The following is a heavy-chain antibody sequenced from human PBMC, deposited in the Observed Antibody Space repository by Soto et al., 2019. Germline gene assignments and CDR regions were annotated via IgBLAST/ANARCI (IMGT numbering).Heavy chain of an antibody. CDR2: ISYDGSNK. J-gene: IGHJ1*01. CDR3: ARDTSPGEAGEYFQY. D-gene: IGHD3-16*01. V-gene: IGHV3-30-3*01. Sequence: QVQLVESGGGVVQPGRSLRLSCAASGFTFSSYAMHWVRQAPGKGLEWVAVISYDGSNKYYAESVKGRFTISRDNSKNTLYLQMNSLRAEDTAVYYCARDTSPGEAGEYFQYWGQGTLVTVSS. CDR1: GFTFSSYA.